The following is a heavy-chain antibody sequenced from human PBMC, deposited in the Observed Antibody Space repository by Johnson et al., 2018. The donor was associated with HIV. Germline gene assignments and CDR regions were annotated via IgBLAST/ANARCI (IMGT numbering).Heavy chain of an antibody. CDR1: GFIFSSYV. Sequence: QVQLVESGGGVVQPGRSLRLSCAASGFIFSSYVMYWVRQAPGKGLEWVAVISYDGSNKYYADSVKGRFTISRDNAKNSLYRQMNSLRAEDTAVYYCARKGWASSMVNALDSWGQGTMVTFSS. D-gene: IGHD4/OR15-4a*01. CDR3: ARKGWASSMVNALDS. J-gene: IGHJ3*02. V-gene: IGHV3-30*04. CDR2: ISYDGSNK.